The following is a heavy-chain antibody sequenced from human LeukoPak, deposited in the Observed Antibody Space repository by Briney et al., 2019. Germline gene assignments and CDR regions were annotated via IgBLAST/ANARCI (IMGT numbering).Heavy chain of an antibody. CDR2: ISAYNGNT. V-gene: IGHV1-18*01. CDR3: AREGGFYSVVPAATPPKDY. J-gene: IGHJ4*02. CDR1: GYTFTSYG. D-gene: IGHD2-2*01. Sequence: ASVKVSCKASGYTFTSYGISWVRQAPGQGLEWMGWISAYNGNTNYAQKLQGRVTMTTDTSTSTAYMELRSLGSDDTAVYYCAREGGFYSVVPAATPPKDYWGQGTLVTVSS.